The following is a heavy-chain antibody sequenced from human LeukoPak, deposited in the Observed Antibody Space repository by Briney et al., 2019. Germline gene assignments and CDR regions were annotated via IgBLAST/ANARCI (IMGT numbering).Heavy chain of an antibody. D-gene: IGHD5-12*01. V-gene: IGHV4-4*07. Sequence: PSETLSLTCTVSGGSISTYYWSWIRQPAGKGLEWIGRVYSSGSTSYNPSLKSRVTMSVDTSKNQFSLELSSVTAADTAVYYCAKISGYDFQFDYWGQGTLVTVSS. CDR3: AKISGYDFQFDY. CDR1: GGSISTYY. J-gene: IGHJ4*02. CDR2: VYSSGST.